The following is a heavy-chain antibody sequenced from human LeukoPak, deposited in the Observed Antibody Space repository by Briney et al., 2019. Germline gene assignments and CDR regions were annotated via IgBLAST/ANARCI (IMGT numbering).Heavy chain of an antibody. V-gene: IGHV1-69*05. CDR3: AREGLTYYYDSSGYSDEPLFDY. J-gene: IGHJ4*02. CDR2: IIPIFGTA. CDR1: GGTFSSYA. D-gene: IGHD3-22*01. Sequence: GASVKVSCKASGGTFSSYAISWVRQAPGQGLEWMGGIIPIFGTANYAQKFQGRVTITTDESASTAYMELSSLRSEDTAVDYCAREGLTYYYDSSGYSDEPLFDYWGQGTLVTVSS.